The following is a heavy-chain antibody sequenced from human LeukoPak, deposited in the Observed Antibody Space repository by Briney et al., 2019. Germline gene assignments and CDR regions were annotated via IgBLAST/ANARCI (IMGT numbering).Heavy chain of an antibody. J-gene: IGHJ3*02. CDR2: IFYRGST. Sequence: SETLSLTRTVSGGSISSYYWSWIRQLPGKRLEWIGYIFYRGSTHYNPSLKSRLTISLDTSKNQFSLHLSSLTAADTAVYYCARDTGGPQSFDIWGQGTMVTVSS. CDR3: ARDTGGPQSFDI. CDR1: GGSISSYY. V-gene: IGHV4-59*01. D-gene: IGHD3-10*01.